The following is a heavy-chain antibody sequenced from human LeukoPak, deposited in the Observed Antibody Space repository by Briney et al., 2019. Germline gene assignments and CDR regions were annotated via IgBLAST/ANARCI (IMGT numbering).Heavy chain of an antibody. V-gene: IGHV3-7*02. CDR3: AMFGLVAAIDS. Sequence: GGSLRLSCAASGFTFSSYWMTWVRQAPGRGLEWVANIKGDRSEKYYADSVRGQFTISRDNAKNSLYLQMNSLRAEDTAVYYCAMFGLVAAIDSWGQGTLVTVSS. D-gene: IGHD5-12*01. CDR1: GFTFSSYW. CDR2: IKGDRSEK. J-gene: IGHJ4*02.